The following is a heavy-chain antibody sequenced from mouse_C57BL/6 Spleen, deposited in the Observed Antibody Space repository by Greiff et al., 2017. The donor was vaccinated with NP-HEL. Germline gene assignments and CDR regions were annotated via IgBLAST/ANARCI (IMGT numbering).Heavy chain of an antibody. CDR2: INPNNGGT. Sequence: EVKLVESGPELVKPGASVKIPCKASGYTFTDYNMDWVKQSHGKSLEWIGDINPNNGGTIYNQKFKGKATLTVDKSSSTAYMELRSLTSEDTAVYYCARFGGYYVWYFDVWGTGTTVTVSS. J-gene: IGHJ1*03. CDR1: GYTFTDYN. D-gene: IGHD2-3*01. CDR3: ARFGGYYVWYFDV. V-gene: IGHV1-18*01.